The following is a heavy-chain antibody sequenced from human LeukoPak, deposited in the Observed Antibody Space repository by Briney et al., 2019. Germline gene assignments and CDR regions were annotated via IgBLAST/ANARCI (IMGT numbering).Heavy chain of an antibody. CDR1: GYSFTSYW. J-gene: IGHJ6*02. CDR3: ARAVDTAMVHIPEKNYGRDV. V-gene: IGHV5-51*01. D-gene: IGHD5-18*01. Sequence: GESLQISCKGSGYSFTSYWIGWVRQMPGKGLEWMGIIYPGDSDTRYSPSFQGQVTISADKSISTAYLQWSSLKASDTAMYYCARAVDTAMVHIPEKNYGRDVWAQGTTVTVSS. CDR2: IYPGDSDT.